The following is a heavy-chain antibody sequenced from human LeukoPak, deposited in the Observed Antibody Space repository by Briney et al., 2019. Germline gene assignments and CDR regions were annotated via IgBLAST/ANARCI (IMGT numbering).Heavy chain of an antibody. Sequence: SVKVSCKASGGTFSSYAISWVRQAPGQGLEWMGGIIPIFGTANYAQKFQGRVTITTDESTSTAYMELSSLRSEDTAVYYCARGTYSGYDETKNWFDPWGQGTLVTVSS. D-gene: IGHD5-12*01. CDR3: ARGTYSGYDETKNWFDP. V-gene: IGHV1-69*05. J-gene: IGHJ5*02. CDR1: GGTFSSYA. CDR2: IIPIFGTA.